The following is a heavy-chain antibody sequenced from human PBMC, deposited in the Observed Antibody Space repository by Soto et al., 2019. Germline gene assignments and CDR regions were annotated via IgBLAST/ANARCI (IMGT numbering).Heavy chain of an antibody. CDR3: ARHSLYSSSYDY. J-gene: IGHJ4*02. D-gene: IGHD6-6*01. CDR1: GGSISSYY. CDR2: IYYSGST. Sequence: SETLSLTCTVSGGSISSYYWSWIRQPPGKGLEWIGYIYYSGSTNYNPSLKSRVTISVDTSKNQFSLKLSSVTAADTAVYYCARHSLYSSSYDYWGQGTLVTVSS. V-gene: IGHV4-59*08.